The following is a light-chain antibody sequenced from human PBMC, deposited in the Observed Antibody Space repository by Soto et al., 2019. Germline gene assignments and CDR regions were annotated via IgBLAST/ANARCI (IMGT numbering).Light chain of an antibody. CDR3: CSYAGGYTWV. CDR1: SNDVGGHNY. V-gene: IGLV2-11*01. CDR2: DVT. J-gene: IGLJ3*02. Sequence: QSALTQPRSVSGSPGQSVTISCTGTSNDVGGHNYVSWYQQHPDKAPKLIIFDVTKRPSGVPDRFSASKSGSTASLTISGLQAEDESDYYCCSYAGGYTWVFGGGTKLTVL.